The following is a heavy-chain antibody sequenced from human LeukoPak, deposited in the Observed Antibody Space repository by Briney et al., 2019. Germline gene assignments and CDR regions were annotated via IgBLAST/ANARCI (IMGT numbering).Heavy chain of an antibody. Sequence: SETLSLTCTVSGGSISSSSYYWGWSRQPPGRGVEWIGSIYYSGSTYYNPSLKSRVTISVDTSKNQFSLKLSSVTAADTAVYYCARHLDWFDPWGQGTLVTVSS. J-gene: IGHJ5*02. CDR1: GGSISSSSYY. CDR2: IYYSGST. V-gene: IGHV4-39*01. CDR3: ARHLDWFDP.